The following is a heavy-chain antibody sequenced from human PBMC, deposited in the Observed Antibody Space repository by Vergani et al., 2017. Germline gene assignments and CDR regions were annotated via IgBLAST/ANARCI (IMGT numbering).Heavy chain of an antibody. V-gene: IGHV3-30*02. CDR1: GFTFSSYG. J-gene: IGHJ6*02. CDR2: IRYDGSNK. Sequence: QVQLVESGGGVVQPGGSLRLSCAASGFTFSSYGMHCVRQAPGKGLEWVAFIRYDGSNKYYADSVKGRFTISRDNSKNTLYLQMNSLRAEDTAVYYCARKHDGDYYYYGMDVWGQGTTVTVSS. CDR3: ARKHDGDYYYYGMDV. D-gene: IGHD4-17*01.